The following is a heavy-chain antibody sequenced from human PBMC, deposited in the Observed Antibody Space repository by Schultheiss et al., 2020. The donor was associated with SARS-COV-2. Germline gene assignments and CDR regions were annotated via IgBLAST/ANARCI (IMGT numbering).Heavy chain of an antibody. D-gene: IGHD6-19*01. CDR2: ISSSSSYT. CDR1: GFTFSDYY. Sequence: GGSLRLSCAASGFTFSDYYMSWIRQAPGKGLEWVSYISSSSSYTNYADSVKGRFTISRDNAKNSLYLQMNSLRAEDTAVYYCARDRGSPVVDPNSSGLASRAFDPWGQGTLVTVSS. CDR3: ARDRGSPVVDPNSSGLASRAFDP. J-gene: IGHJ5*02. V-gene: IGHV3-11*06.